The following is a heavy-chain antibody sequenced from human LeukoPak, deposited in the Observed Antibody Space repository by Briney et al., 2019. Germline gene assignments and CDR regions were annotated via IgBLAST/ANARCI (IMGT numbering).Heavy chain of an antibody. D-gene: IGHD3-16*02. Sequence: SETLSLTCAVYGGSFSGYYWSWIRQPPGKGLEWIGEINHSGGTNYNPSLKSRVTISVDTSKNQFSLKLSSVTAADTAVYYCARAKYYDYVWGSYRPGPNFDYWGQGTLVTVSS. CDR3: ARAKYYDYVWGSYRPGPNFDY. J-gene: IGHJ4*02. CDR2: INHSGGT. CDR1: GGSFSGYY. V-gene: IGHV4-34*01.